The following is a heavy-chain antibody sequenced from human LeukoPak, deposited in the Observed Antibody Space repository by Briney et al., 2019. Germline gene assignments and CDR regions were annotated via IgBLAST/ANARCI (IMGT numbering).Heavy chain of an antibody. CDR2: IYYSGST. J-gene: IGHJ4*02. CDR1: GGSISSYY. CDR3: ARHVSRGSYRPFGY. V-gene: IGHV4-59*05. Sequence: PSETLSLTCTVSGGSISSYYWSWIRQPAGKGLEWIGSIYYSGSTYYNPSLKSRVTISVDTSKNQFSLKLSSVTAADTAVYYCARHVSRGSYRPFGYWGQGTLVTVSS. D-gene: IGHD1-26*01.